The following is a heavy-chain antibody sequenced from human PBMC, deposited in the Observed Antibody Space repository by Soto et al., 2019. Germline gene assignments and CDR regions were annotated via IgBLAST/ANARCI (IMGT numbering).Heavy chain of an antibody. J-gene: IGHJ4*02. Sequence: QVHLVQSGAEVKKPGASVKVSCQGSGYAFTTYGITWVRQAPGQGLEWMGWISAHNGNTNYAQKLQGSVTVTRDTSTSTAYMELRSRIYDDTAVYYCARGRYGDYWGQGALVTVSS. CDR3: ARGRYGDY. CDR1: GYAFTTYG. V-gene: IGHV1-18*01. D-gene: IGHD1-1*01. CDR2: ISAHNGNT.